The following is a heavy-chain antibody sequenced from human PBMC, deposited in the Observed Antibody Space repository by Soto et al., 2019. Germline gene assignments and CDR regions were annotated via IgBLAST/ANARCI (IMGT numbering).Heavy chain of an antibody. Sequence: QVQLVQSGAEVKKPGASVKVSCKASGYTFTSYFMHWVRQAPGQGLEWMGIINPSGGSTNYAQKCQGRVTMTRDTSTSTVYMELSSLRSDDTAVYYCASDNGVVQFDYWGQGTLVTVSS. CDR2: INPSGGST. V-gene: IGHV1-46*01. CDR1: GYTFTSYF. J-gene: IGHJ4*02. D-gene: IGHD1-1*01. CDR3: ASDNGVVQFDY.